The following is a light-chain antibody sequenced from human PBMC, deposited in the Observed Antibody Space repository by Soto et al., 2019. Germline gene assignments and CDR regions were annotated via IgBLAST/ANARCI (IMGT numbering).Light chain of an antibody. J-gene: IGKJ1*01. CDR3: QQYNKWPRT. V-gene: IGKV3-15*01. CDR1: QSVGNN. CDR2: GAS. Sequence: EVVMAQSPVTLSVSPGDGAALSCRASQSVGNNLAWYQQKPGQAPRLLVYGASTRATGVPARISGSGSGTEFTLTISSLGSEDFAVYYCQQYNKWPRTFGQGTKVDIK.